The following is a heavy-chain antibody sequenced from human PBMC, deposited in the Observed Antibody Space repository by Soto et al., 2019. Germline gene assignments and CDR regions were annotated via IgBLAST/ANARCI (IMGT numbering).Heavy chain of an antibody. CDR3: AKATTNGGCFNPLDP. V-gene: IGHV3-23*01. J-gene: IGHJ5*02. D-gene: IGHD1-7*01. Sequence: GGSLRLSCAASGFSFVNYAMNWVRQAPGEGLEWVSGLSGSGTSTYYADSVKGRFTASRDRARDTLLLQMNSRSADDTAVYYCAKATTNGGCFNPLDPCGQGSLVTVTS. CDR1: GFSFVNYA. CDR2: LSGSGTST.